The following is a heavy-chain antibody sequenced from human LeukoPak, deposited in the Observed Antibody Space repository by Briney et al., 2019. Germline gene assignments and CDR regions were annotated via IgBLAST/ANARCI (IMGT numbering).Heavy chain of an antibody. V-gene: IGHV1-69*01. Sequence: ASVKVSCKASGGTFSSYAISWVRQAPGQGLEWMGGIIPIFGTANYAQKFQGRVTITADESTSTAYMELSSLRSEDTAVYYCARDGREGCSSTSCYVYWGQGTLVTVSS. CDR1: GGTFSSYA. D-gene: IGHD2-2*01. CDR3: ARDGREGCSSTSCYVY. J-gene: IGHJ4*02. CDR2: IIPIFGTA.